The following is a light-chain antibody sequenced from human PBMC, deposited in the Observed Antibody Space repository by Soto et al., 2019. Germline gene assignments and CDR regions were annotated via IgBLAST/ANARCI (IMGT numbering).Light chain of an antibody. CDR3: FSYTSSGTYG. CDR1: SSDVGNYKY. Sequence: SVLPQPASVSGSPGQSITISCTGTSSDVGNYKYVSWYQQHPGKAPKLMIYEVSNRPSGVSNRFSGSKSGNTASLTISGLQAEDETDYYCFSYTSSGTYGFGTGTKVT. V-gene: IGLV2-14*01. CDR2: EVS. J-gene: IGLJ1*01.